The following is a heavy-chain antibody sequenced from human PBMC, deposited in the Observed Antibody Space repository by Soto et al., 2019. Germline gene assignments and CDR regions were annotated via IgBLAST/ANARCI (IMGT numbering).Heavy chain of an antibody. J-gene: IGHJ4*02. V-gene: IGHV4-59*01. CDR1: GGSISSYY. D-gene: IGHD1-26*01. CDR2: IYYSGST. CDR3: ATSRIVGATAPFDY. Sequence: SETLSLTCTVSGGSISSYYWSWIRQPPGKGLEWIGYIYYSGSTNYNPSLKSRVTISVDTSKNQFSLKLSSVTAADTAVYYCATSRIVGATAPFDYWGQGTLVTVSS.